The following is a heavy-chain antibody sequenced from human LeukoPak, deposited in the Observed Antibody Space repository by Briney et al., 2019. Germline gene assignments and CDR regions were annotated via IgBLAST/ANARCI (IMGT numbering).Heavy chain of an antibody. Sequence: SETLSLTCTVSVCSISSYYWSWLRQPAGKGLEWIGRIYTSGSTNYNPSLKSRVTMSGDKSKNQFSLKLSSVTAADTAVYYCARDYCSSTSCRHGAFDIWGQGTMVTVSS. V-gene: IGHV4-4*07. CDR3: ARDYCSSTSCRHGAFDI. D-gene: IGHD2-2*01. J-gene: IGHJ3*02. CDR2: IYTSGST. CDR1: VCSISSYY.